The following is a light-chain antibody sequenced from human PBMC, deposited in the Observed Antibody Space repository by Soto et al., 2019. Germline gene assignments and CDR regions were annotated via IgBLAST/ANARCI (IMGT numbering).Light chain of an antibody. CDR3: SNIVV. Sequence: QSALTQPPSASGSPGQSVTISCTGTSSDVGGYNFVSWYQQHPGKAPKLMIYEVSERPSGVPDRFSGSKSGNTASLTVSGLQAEDEADYAGSNIVVFGGGTKLTVL. J-gene: IGLJ2*01. CDR1: SSDVGGYNF. CDR2: EVS. V-gene: IGLV2-8*01.